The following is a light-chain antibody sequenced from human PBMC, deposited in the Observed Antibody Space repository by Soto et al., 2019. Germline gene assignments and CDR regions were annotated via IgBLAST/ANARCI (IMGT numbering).Light chain of an antibody. J-gene: IGKJ3*01. V-gene: IGKV3-15*01. CDR2: GAV. Sequence: VMTQSPATLSVFPGDRAHLSGRASQSVRSNLGWYQQKPGQAPKLLIYGAVTWETGIPARFSGSGSGTESTLTISSLQSEDIALYYCQQYDDCPLTFGPGTKVDIK. CDR1: QSVRSN. CDR3: QQYDDCPLT.